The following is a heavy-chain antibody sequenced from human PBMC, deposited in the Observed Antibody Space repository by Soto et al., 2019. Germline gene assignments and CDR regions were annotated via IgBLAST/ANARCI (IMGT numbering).Heavy chain of an antibody. CDR3: AKRFVNYWAFDY. CDR2: ISNDGSNK. CDR1: GFSVSTYG. J-gene: IGHJ4*02. D-gene: IGHD1-7*01. Sequence: QVHLGESGGGMVQPGGSLSLSCADSGFSVSTYGMHWVRQAPGKGLEWVAFISNDGSNKYYADSVKGRFTISRDNSKYTLYLQMNSLRAIDTAVYYCAKRFVNYWAFDYWCQGTLVTVSS. V-gene: IGHV3-30*18.